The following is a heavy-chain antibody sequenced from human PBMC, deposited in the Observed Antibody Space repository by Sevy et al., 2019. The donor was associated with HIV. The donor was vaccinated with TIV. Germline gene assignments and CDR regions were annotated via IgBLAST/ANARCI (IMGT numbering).Heavy chain of an antibody. CDR2: ISHDERYK. CDR3: ARLVSCGGDCYYLDP. V-gene: IGHV3-30*04. CDR1: GFTFSNYD. D-gene: IGHD2-21*02. J-gene: IGHJ5*02. Sequence: GGSLRLSCAASGFTFSNYDMHWVRQAPGKGLDWVAVISHDERYKNYAESVKVRFTISRYHFKNTLFLQMDSLRPEDTAVYFCARLVSCGGDCYYLDPWGQGALVTVSS.